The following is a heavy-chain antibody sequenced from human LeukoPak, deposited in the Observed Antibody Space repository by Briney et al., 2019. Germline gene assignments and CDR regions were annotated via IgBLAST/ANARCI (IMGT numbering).Heavy chain of an antibody. J-gene: IGHJ4*02. CDR1: GFTFSRYS. CDR3: AKDQKSIAATGYDY. CDR2: ISGSGGST. V-gene: IGHV3-23*01. D-gene: IGHD6-13*01. Sequence: PGGSLRLSCAASGFTFSRYSMNWVRQGPGKGLEWVSTISGSGGSTYYADSVKGRFTISRDNSKNTLFLQMNSLRADDTAVYFCAKDQKSIAATGYDYWGQGTLVTVSS.